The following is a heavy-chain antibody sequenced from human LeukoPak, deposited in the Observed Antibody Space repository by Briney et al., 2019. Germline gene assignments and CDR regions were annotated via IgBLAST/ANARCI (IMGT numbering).Heavy chain of an antibody. CDR1: GYTFTGYY. V-gene: IGHV1-2*04. CDR3: ARETYGSGSYFDY. Sequence: ASVKASCKASGYTFTGYYMHWVRQAPGQGLEWMGWINPNSGGTNYAQKFQGWVTMTRDTSISTAYMELSRLRSDDTAVYYCARETYGSGSYFDYWGQGTLVTVSS. CDR2: INPNSGGT. D-gene: IGHD3-10*01. J-gene: IGHJ4*02.